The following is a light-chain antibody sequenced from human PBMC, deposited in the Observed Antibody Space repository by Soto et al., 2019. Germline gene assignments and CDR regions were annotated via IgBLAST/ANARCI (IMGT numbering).Light chain of an antibody. J-gene: IGKJ5*01. CDR1: QGISRS. CDR3: QQADTFPIT. CDR2: SAS. Sequence: IQMTQSPSSLSASVGDRVTITCQASQGISRSLAWYQQKPGKAPKLLIYSASSLQSGVPSRFSGSGFGTDFTLTISSLQPEDFATYYCQQADTFPITFGQGTRLEIK. V-gene: IGKV1-12*01.